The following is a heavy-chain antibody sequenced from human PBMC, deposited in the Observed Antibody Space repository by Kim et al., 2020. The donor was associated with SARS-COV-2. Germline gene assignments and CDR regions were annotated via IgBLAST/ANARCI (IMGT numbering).Heavy chain of an antibody. CDR3: ARGLYSSSSNRYYYYGMDV. CDR1: GGSISSYY. V-gene: IGHV4-59*01. Sequence: SETLSLTCTVSGGSISSYYWSWIRQPPGKGLEWIGYIYYSGSTNYNPSLKSRVTISVDTSKNQFSLKLSSVTAADTAVYYCARGLYSSSSNRYYYYGMDVWGQGTTVTVSS. CDR2: IYYSGST. D-gene: IGHD6-6*01. J-gene: IGHJ6*02.